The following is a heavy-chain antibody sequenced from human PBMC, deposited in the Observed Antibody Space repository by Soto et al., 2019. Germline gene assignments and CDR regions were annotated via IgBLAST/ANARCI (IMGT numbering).Heavy chain of an antibody. Sequence: PSETLSLTCTVSGGSISSGGYYWSWIRQHPGKGLEWIGYIYYSGSTYYNPSLKSRVTISVDTSKNQFSLKLSSVTAADTAVYYCAREIPGFGESSGNWFDPWGQGTLVTVSS. J-gene: IGHJ5*02. D-gene: IGHD3-10*01. V-gene: IGHV4-31*03. CDR2: IYYSGST. CDR1: GGSISSGGYY. CDR3: AREIPGFGESSGNWFDP.